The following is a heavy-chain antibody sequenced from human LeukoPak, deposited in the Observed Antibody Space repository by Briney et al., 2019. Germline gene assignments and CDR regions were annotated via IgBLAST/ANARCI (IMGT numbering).Heavy chain of an antibody. V-gene: IGHV3-7*01. CDR3: ARPILSGWYEDDY. CDR1: GFTFRNYW. D-gene: IGHD6-19*01. Sequence: GGSLRLSCAASGFTFRNYWMTWVRQAPGKGLEWVANIKHDGSEEYYVDSVKGRFTISRDNAKNSLYLQMNSLRAEDTAVYYCARPILSGWYEDDYWGQGTLVTVSP. CDR2: IKHDGSEE. J-gene: IGHJ4*02.